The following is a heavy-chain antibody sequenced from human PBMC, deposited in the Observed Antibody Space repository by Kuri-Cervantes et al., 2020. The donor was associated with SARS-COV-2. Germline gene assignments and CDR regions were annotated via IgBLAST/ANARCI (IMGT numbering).Heavy chain of an antibody. CDR1: GFTFSSYS. CDR2: ISSSSSTI. D-gene: IGHD5-12*01. J-gene: IGHJ4*02. V-gene: IGHV3-48*01. CDR3: AKSFYSGYGYSGYDYSPFDY. Sequence: GESLKISCAASGFTFSSYSMNWVRQAPGKGLEWVSYISSSSSTIYYADSVKGRFTISRDNAKNSLYLQMNFLRAEDTAIYYCAKSFYSGYGYSGYDYSPFDYWGQGTLVTVSS.